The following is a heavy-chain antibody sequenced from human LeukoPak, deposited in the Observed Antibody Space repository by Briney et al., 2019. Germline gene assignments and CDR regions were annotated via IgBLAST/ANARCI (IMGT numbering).Heavy chain of an antibody. CDR1: GGSFSGYY. D-gene: IGHD6-19*01. CDR3: ARAGAVAVDY. V-gene: IGHV4-34*01. J-gene: IGHJ4*02. CDR2: INHSGST. Sequence: PSETLSLTCAVYGGSFSGYYSSWIRQPPGKGLEWIGEINHSGSTNYNPSLKSRATISVDTSKNQFSLKLSSVTAADTAVYYCARAGAVAVDYWGQGTLVTVSS.